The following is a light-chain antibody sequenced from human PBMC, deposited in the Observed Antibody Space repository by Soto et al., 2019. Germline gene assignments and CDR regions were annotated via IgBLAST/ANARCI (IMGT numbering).Light chain of an antibody. CDR2: GNI. CDR1: SANIGASSY. CDR3: QSYDSSLRGSRV. V-gene: IGLV1-40*01. J-gene: IGLJ3*02. Sequence: QAVLPQLPSVSGAPGQRVTISCTGSSANIGASSYVHWYQQRPGTAPKLLIDGNINRPSGVPDRFSGSKSGTSASLAITGLHAWDEAGYYCQSYDSSLRGSRVFGGGTQLTVL.